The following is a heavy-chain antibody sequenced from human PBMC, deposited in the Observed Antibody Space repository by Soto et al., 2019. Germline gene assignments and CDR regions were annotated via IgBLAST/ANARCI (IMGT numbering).Heavy chain of an antibody. D-gene: IGHD3-10*01. CDR3: ARNSLIAYYYRSGTHQRLDP. J-gene: IGHJ5*02. V-gene: IGHV3-74*01. Sequence: GGSLRLSCAASGFTFSSYWMHWVRQAPGKGLVWVSRINSDGSSTSYADSVKGRFTISRDNAKNTLYLQMNSLRAEDTAVYYCARNSLIAYYYRSGTHQRLDPWGQGTLVTVSS. CDR2: INSDGSST. CDR1: GFTFSSYW.